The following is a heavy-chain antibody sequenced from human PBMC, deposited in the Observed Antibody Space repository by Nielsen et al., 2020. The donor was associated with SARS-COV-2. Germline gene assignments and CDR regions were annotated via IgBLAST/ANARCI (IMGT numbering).Heavy chain of an antibody. CDR3: ARQESSGWYGFDY. CDR2: IYYSGGT. Sequence: SETLSLTCTVSGGSISYYYWSWIRQSPGKGLEWIGYIYYSGGTNYNPSLKSRVTISVDTSKNQFSLKMSSLTAADTAVYYCARQESSGWYGFDYWGQGTLVTVSS. D-gene: IGHD6-19*01. V-gene: IGHV4-59*08. J-gene: IGHJ4*02. CDR1: GGSISYYY.